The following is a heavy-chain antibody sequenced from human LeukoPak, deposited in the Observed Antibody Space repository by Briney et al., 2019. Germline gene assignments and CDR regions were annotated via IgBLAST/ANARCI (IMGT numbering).Heavy chain of an antibody. Sequence: GGSLRLSCAASGFTFSNYWMHWVRQAPGKGLVWVLRINSDGSSTTSADSVKGRFTISRDNAKNTLYLQMNSLRAEDTAVYYCARSLVATIFWGQGTLVTVSS. CDR2: INSDGSST. CDR3: ARSLVATIF. V-gene: IGHV3-74*01. D-gene: IGHD5-12*01. J-gene: IGHJ4*02. CDR1: GFTFSNYW.